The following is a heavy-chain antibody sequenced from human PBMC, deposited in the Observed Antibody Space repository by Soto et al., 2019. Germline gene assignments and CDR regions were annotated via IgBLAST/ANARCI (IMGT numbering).Heavy chain of an antibody. CDR1: GFTFSSYS. D-gene: IGHD3-16*01. J-gene: IGHJ4*02. CDR2: ISSSSSYI. V-gene: IGHV3-21*01. CDR3: ARERRDGYTPFGAYFDY. Sequence: PGGSLRLSCAASGFTFSSYSMNWVRQAPGKGLEWVSSISSSSSYIYYADSVKGRFTISRDNAKNSLYLQMNSLRAEDTAVYYCARERRDGYTPFGAYFDYWGQGTLVTVSS.